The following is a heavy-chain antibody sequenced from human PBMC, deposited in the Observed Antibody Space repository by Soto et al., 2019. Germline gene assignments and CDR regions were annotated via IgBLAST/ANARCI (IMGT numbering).Heavy chain of an antibody. J-gene: IGHJ3*02. Sequence: GGSLRLSCVASGFTLSTYWMAWVRQTPGKGLEFVANIRPDGNEINYVDSVKGRFTISRDNAKNSLFLQMNSLRHDDTAVYYCGTDQWGGAFDIGGQGTAVTVSS. D-gene: IGHD3-10*01. CDR1: GFTLSTYW. V-gene: IGHV3-7*01. CDR3: GTDQWGGAFDI. CDR2: IRPDGNEI.